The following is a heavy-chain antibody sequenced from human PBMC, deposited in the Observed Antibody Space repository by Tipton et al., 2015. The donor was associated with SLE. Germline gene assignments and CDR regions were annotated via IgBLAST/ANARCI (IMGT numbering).Heavy chain of an antibody. CDR1: VGSISGQY. Sequence: TLSLTCTVSVGSISGQYWSWIRQPPGKGLEWIGYIFDSGITNYNPTLQSRVTISVDTSKNQFSLKVTSVTAADTAVYYCARGGASSKWLDPWGQGTLVTVSP. J-gene: IGHJ5*02. D-gene: IGHD6-6*01. CDR3: ARGGASSKWLDP. CDR2: IFDSGIT. V-gene: IGHV4-59*11.